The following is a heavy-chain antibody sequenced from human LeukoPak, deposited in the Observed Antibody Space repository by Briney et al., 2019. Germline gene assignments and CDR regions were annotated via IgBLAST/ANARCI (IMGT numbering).Heavy chain of an antibody. CDR1: GYTFTGYY. V-gene: IGHV1-2*02. J-gene: IGHJ4*02. D-gene: IGHD3-3*01. Sequence: GASVKVSCKASGYTFTGYYMHWVRQAPGQGLEWMGWINPNSGGTNYAQKFQGRVTMTRDTSISTAYMELSRLRSDDMAVYYCARATYYDFWSGYWGYWGQGTLVTVSS. CDR2: INPNSGGT. CDR3: ARATYYDFWSGYWGY.